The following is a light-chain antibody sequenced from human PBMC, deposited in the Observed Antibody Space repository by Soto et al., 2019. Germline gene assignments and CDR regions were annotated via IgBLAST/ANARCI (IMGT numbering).Light chain of an antibody. Sequence: QSALTQPASVSGSPGQSITISCPGTSSDVGGYNYVSWCQQHPVKAPKLMIYDVTNRPSGVSDRFSGSKSGNTASLTISGLQAEDEADYYCSSYTSSSTPYVFGTGTKVTVL. CDR1: SSDVGGYNY. CDR2: DVT. V-gene: IGLV2-14*01. CDR3: SSYTSSSTPYV. J-gene: IGLJ1*01.